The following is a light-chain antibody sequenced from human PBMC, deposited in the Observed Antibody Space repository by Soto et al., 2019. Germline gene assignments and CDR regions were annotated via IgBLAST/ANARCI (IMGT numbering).Light chain of an antibody. CDR3: QQRSNSPST. CDR2: DAS. CDR1: QSVSGS. J-gene: IGKJ4*01. V-gene: IGKV3-11*01. Sequence: EIVLTQSPDTLSFSPGNRATLSCGASQSVSGSLAWYQQKPGQAPRLLIYDASNRATGSPARFSGSGSGTDFTLTITSLEPEDFAFYYCQQRSNSPSTLGGGTKVEI.